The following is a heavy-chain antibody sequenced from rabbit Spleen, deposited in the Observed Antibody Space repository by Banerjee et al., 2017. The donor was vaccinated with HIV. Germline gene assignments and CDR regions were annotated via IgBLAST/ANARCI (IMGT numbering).Heavy chain of an antibody. D-gene: IGHD1-1*01. CDR2: IDTNDGDT. J-gene: IGHJ2*01. CDR1: GFSFSSYW. Sequence: QEQLEESGGDLVKPEGSLTLTCTASGFSFSSYWICWVRQAPGKGLEWIACIDTNDGDTDYANWPKGRFTISKTSSTTVTLQMTSLTAADTATYFCARNYVNAFDPWGPGTLVTVS. V-gene: IGHV1S45*01. CDR3: ARNYVNAFDP.